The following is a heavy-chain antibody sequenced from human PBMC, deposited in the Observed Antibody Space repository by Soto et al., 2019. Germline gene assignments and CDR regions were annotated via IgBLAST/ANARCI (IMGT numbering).Heavy chain of an antibody. Sequence: QVQLQESGPGLVKPSQTLSLTCTVSGGSISSGDYYWSWIRQPPGKGLEWIGYIYYSGRTYYNPSLKSRVTISVDTSKNQFSLKLSSVTAADTAVYYCARDRLRGVQRGYYYYYGMDVWGQGTTVTVSS. V-gene: IGHV4-30-4*01. CDR3: ARDRLRGVQRGYYYYYGMDV. CDR1: GGSISSGDYY. D-gene: IGHD3-10*01. J-gene: IGHJ6*02. CDR2: IYYSGRT.